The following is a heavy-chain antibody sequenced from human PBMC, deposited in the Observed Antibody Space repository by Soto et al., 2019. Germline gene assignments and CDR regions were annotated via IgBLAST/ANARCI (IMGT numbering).Heavy chain of an antibody. Sequence: PGESLKISCKGSGYSFTSHWIGWVRQMPGKGLEWMGIIYPGDSDTRYSPSFQGQVTISADKSISTAYLLWSSLRASDTAIYYCARLEYGERIYFAFWGQGALVPVSS. V-gene: IGHV5-51*01. CDR3: ARLEYGERIYFAF. CDR2: IYPGDSDT. J-gene: IGHJ4*02. D-gene: IGHD2-2*01. CDR1: GYSFTSHW.